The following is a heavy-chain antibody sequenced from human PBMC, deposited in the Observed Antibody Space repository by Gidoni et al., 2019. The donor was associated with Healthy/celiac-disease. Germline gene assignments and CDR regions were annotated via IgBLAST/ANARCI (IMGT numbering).Heavy chain of an antibody. CDR2: IIPIFGTA. D-gene: IGHD1-26*01. CDR1: GVTFSSYA. V-gene: IGHV1-69*01. J-gene: IGHJ5*02. CDR3: ARDVGTEVLSYNWFDP. Sequence: QVQLVTSWAEVKKPGSSVQVSCKASGVTFSSYAISWVRQAPGQGLEWMGGIIPIFGTANYEQKFQGRVTITADESTSTAYMELSSLRSEDTAVYYCARDVGTEVLSYNWFDPWGQGTLVTVSS.